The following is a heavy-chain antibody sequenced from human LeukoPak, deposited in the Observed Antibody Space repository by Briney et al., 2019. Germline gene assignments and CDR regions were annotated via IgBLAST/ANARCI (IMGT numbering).Heavy chain of an antibody. CDR3: ARELRPNPSFDY. CDR1: GFTFGSYE. J-gene: IGHJ4*02. V-gene: IGHV3-7*01. CDR2: IKQDGSEK. Sequence: PGGSLRLSCAASGFTFGSYEMNWVRQAPGKGLEWVANIKQDGSEKYYVDSVKGRFTISRDNAKNSLYLQMNSLRAGDTAVYYCARELRPNPSFDYWGQGTLVTVSS.